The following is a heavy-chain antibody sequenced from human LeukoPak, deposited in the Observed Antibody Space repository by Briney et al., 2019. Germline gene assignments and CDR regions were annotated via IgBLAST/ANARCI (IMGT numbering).Heavy chain of an antibody. Sequence: GGSLRLSCAASGFIFSSYWMHWVRQAPGKGLVWVSRINSDGSSTSYADSVKGRLTISRDNAKNTLYLQMNSLRAEDMAVYYCARDTVIPYSQVGTTKDWGQGTLVTVSS. V-gene: IGHV3-74*01. J-gene: IGHJ4*02. D-gene: IGHD1-26*01. CDR2: INSDGSST. CDR1: GFIFSSYW. CDR3: ARDTVIPYSQVGTTKD.